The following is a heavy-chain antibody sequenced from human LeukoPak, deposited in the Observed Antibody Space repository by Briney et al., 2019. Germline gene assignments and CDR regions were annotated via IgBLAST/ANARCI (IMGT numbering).Heavy chain of an antibody. J-gene: IGHJ3*02. CDR2: ISAYNGNT. V-gene: IGHV1-18*01. D-gene: IGHD3-22*01. CDR3: ARRYYYDSSDAFDI. Sequence: GASVKVSCKASGYTFTSYGISWVRQAPGQGLEWMGWISAYNGNTDYAQKFQGRVTITRSTSISTAYVELSSLRSEDTAVYYCARRYYYDSSDAFDIWGQGTMVTVSS. CDR1: GYTFTSYG.